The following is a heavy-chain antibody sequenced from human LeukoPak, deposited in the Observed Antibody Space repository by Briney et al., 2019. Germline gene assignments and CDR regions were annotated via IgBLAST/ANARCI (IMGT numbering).Heavy chain of an antibody. D-gene: IGHD4-11*01. CDR3: ARDAQRGFDYSNSLKN. CDR2: IWSDASNR. CDR1: GFIFSHHG. J-gene: IGHJ4*01. V-gene: IGHV3-33*01. Sequence: GGSLRLSCAASGFIFSHHGMHWVREAPGKGLEWVAVIWSDASNRFYADSVKGRFTISRDNSQNTVFPQMNSLRVKDTAIYYCARDAQRGFDYSNSLKNWGHGTLVTVS.